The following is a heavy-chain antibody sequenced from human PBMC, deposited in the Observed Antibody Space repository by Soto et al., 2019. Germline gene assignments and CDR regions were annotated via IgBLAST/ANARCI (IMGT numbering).Heavy chain of an antibody. J-gene: IGHJ6*02. Sequence: QVQLVQSGAEVKKPGSSVKVSCKASGGTFSSYAISWVRQAPGQGLEWMGGIIPIFGTANYAQKFQGRVTVNADESTSTAYMELGSPRAADEAVYSCASPYSSLFDYYGLDVWGQGTTVTVSS. D-gene: IGHD6-6*01. V-gene: IGHV1-69*12. CDR3: ASPYSSLFDYYGLDV. CDR2: IIPIFGTA. CDR1: GGTFSSYA.